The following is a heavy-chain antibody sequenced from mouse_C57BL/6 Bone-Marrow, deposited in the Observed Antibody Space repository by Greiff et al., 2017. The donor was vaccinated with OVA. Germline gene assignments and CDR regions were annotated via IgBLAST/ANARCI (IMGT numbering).Heavy chain of an antibody. CDR2: IYPSDSET. CDR3: AREFAY. V-gene: IGHV1-61*01. J-gene: IGHJ3*01. Sequence: VQLVESGAELVRPGSSVKLSCKASGYTFTSSWLDWVKQRPGQGLEWIGNIYPSDSETHYNQKFKDKATLTVDKSSSTSYMQLSSLTSEDSAVYYGAREFAYWGQGTLVTVSA. CDR1: GYTFTSSW.